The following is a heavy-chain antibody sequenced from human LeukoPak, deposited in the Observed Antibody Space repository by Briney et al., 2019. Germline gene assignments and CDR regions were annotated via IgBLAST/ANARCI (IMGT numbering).Heavy chain of an antibody. V-gene: IGHV4-59*01. CDR2: IYYSGST. CDR3: AGQDDSPPHDAFDI. CDR1: GGSISSYY. J-gene: IGHJ3*02. D-gene: IGHD3-22*01. Sequence: PSETLSLTCTVSGGSISSYYWSWIRQPSGKGLEWIGYIYYSGSTNYNPSLKSRVTISVDTSKNQFSLKLSSVTAADTAVYYCAGQDDSPPHDAFDIWGQGTMVTVSS.